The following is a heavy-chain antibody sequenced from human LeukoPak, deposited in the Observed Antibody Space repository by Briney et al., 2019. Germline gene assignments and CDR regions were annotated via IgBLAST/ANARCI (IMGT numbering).Heavy chain of an antibody. D-gene: IGHD6-13*01. CDR2: IIPIFGTA. V-gene: IGHV1-69*01. Sequence: SVKVSCKASGGTFSSYANSWVRQAPGQGLEWMGGIIPIFGTANYAQKFQGRVTITADESTSTAYMELSSLRSEDTAVYYCARRRAAAGPLGYWGQGTLVTVSS. CDR3: ARRRAAAGPLGY. J-gene: IGHJ4*02. CDR1: GGTFSSYA.